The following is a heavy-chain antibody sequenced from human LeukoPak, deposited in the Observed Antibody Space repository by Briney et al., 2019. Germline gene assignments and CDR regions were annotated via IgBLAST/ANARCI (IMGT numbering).Heavy chain of an antibody. J-gene: IGHJ3*01. Sequence: ASVKVSCKSSGYTFGDYLVHWVRQAPGQGLEWMGWINPYSGDTHYSQKLEDRVTMTRDTSITTAYMELSRLRSDDTAVYYCARAKWSDSFDFWGQGTVVTVSS. V-gene: IGHV1-2*02. CDR1: GYTFGDYL. CDR2: INPYSGDT. CDR3: ARAKWSDSFDF. D-gene: IGHD2-8*01.